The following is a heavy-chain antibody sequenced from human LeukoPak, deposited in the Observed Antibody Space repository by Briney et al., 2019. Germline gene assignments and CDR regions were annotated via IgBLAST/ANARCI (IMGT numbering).Heavy chain of an antibody. J-gene: IGHJ4*02. V-gene: IGHV4-59*01. CDR1: GDSIINYY. Sequence: SETLSLTCTVSGDSIINYYCSWIRQTPGNGLEWIGFIYYTGSTSYNPSLKSRVTISVDTSKNQFSLKLSSVTAADTAVYYCARESPPGNTAVFDYWGQGTLVTVSS. CDR3: ARESPPGNTAVFDY. D-gene: IGHD5-18*01. CDR2: IYYTGST.